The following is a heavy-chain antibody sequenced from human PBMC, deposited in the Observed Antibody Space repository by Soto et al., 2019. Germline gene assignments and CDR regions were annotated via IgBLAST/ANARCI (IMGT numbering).Heavy chain of an antibody. V-gene: IGHV3-21*01. Sequence: PGWSLRLSCSASGFTFSSYSMNWVRQAPGQGLEWVSSISSSSSYIYYADSVKGRFTISRDNAKNSLYLQMNSLRAEDTAGYYCSRGPGYSYYGTDFWGQGPTVTVSS. CDR3: SRGPGYSYYGTDF. D-gene: IGHD3-10*01. CDR2: ISSSSSYI. J-gene: IGHJ6*02. CDR1: GFTFSSYS.